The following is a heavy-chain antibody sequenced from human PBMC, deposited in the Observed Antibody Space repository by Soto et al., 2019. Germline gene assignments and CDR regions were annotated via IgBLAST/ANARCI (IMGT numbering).Heavy chain of an antibody. CDR1: GGSFNANY. J-gene: IGHJ4*02. Sequence: QVHLQQWGAGLWKPSETLSLTCAVSGGSFNANYWSWVRQPPGKGLEWIGEVFYDGKTNYNPSLRGRVTVSVDTSKNQFSLKLTSVTAADTAVYYCASARWDYWGQGTHVTVSS. V-gene: IGHV4-34*02. CDR2: VFYDGKT. CDR3: ASARWDY.